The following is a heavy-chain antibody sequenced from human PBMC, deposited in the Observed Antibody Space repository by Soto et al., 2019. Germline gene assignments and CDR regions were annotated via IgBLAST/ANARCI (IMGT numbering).Heavy chain of an antibody. D-gene: IGHD3-10*01. V-gene: IGHV3-23*01. CDR3: APRGGENY. CDR2: ISARGENT. CDR1: GFTFNIYA. J-gene: IGHJ4*02. Sequence: GGSLRLSCAVSGFTFNIYAMSWVRQAPGKGMQWVSAISARGENTYYADSVKGRFIISRDNSQNMLYLQMSGLTAEDTAVYYCAPRGGENYWGQGTLVTVSS.